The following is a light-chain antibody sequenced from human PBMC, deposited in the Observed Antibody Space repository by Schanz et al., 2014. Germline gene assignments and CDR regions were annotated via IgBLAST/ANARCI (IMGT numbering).Light chain of an antibody. CDR1: SSDVGGYNY. J-gene: IGLJ2*01. V-gene: IGLV2-8*01. Sequence: QSVLTQPASVSGSPGQSITISCTGTSSDVGGYNYVSWYQLHPGKAPKLMIFGVSKRPSGVPDRFSGSRSGNTASLTVSGLQAEDEADYYCSSYAGSNNLVFGGGTKLTVL. CDR3: SSYAGSNNLV. CDR2: GVS.